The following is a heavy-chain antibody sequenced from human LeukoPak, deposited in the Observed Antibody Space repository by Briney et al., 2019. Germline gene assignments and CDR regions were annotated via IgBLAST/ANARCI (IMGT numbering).Heavy chain of an antibody. CDR1: GGSIRNNNYY. V-gene: IGHV4-39*07. D-gene: IGHD2/OR15-2a*01. J-gene: IGHJ5*02. CDR3: ARDPIIGGRRFDP. Sequence: SETLSLTCSVSGGSIRNNNYYWGWIRQPPGKGLEWIGSIYYSGSTYYNSSLQSRVTISVDTSKNQFSLKLASVTAADTALYYCARDPIIGGRRFDPWGPGTLVTVSS. CDR2: IYYSGST.